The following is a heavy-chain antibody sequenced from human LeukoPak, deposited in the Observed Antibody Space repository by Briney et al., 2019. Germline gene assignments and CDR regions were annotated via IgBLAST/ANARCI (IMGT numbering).Heavy chain of an antibody. CDR3: ARDPIAVAGTSFSDY. D-gene: IGHD6-19*01. J-gene: IGHJ4*02. CDR2: ISAYNGNT. V-gene: IGHV1-18*01. CDR1: GYTFTSYG. Sequence: ASVKVSCKASGYTFTSYGISWVRQAPGQGLEWMGWISAYNGNTNYAQKLQGRVTMTTDTSTSTAYMELRSLRSDDTAVYYCARDPIAVAGTSFSDYWGQGTLVTVSS.